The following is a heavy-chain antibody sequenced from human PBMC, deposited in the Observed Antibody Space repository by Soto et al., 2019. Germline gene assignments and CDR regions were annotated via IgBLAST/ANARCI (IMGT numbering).Heavy chain of an antibody. CDR3: ARTNRDGFGELFQRYYYYYGMDV. D-gene: IGHD3-10*01. Sequence: GGSLRLSCAASGFTFSSYGMHWVRQAPGKGLEWVAVIWYDGSNKYYADSVKGRFTISRDNSKNTLYLQMNSLRAEDTAVYYCARTNRDGFGELFQRYYYYYGMDVWGQGTTVTVS. CDR1: GFTFSSYG. CDR2: IWYDGSNK. J-gene: IGHJ6*02. V-gene: IGHV3-33*01.